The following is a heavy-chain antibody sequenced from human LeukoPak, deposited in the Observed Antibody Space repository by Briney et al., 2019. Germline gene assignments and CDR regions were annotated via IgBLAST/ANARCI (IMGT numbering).Heavy chain of an antibody. V-gene: IGHV3-23*01. CDR3: AKDSPYAYYGSGSYWDY. Sequence: GGSLRLSCAASGFTFSSYAMSWVRQAPGKGLEWVSAISGSGGSTYYADSVKGRFTISRDNSKNTLYPQMNSLRAEDTAVYYCAKDSPYAYYGSGSYWDYWGQGTLVIVSS. D-gene: IGHD3-10*01. CDR1: GFTFSSYA. J-gene: IGHJ4*02. CDR2: ISGSGGST.